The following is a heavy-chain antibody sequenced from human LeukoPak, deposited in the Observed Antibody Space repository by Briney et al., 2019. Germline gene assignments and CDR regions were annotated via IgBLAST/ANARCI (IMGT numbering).Heavy chain of an antibody. D-gene: IGHD6-13*01. CDR3: ARQLPSAAADTRGYFEY. V-gene: IGHV4-39*01. CDR1: GGSISNADYY. CDR2: IFYGERN. J-gene: IGHJ4*01. Sequence: SETLSLTCGVSGGSISNADYYWGWIRQAPGKGLEWIGSIFYGERNHYNPSLKSRATMSVDTSKNQFSLKLTSVTAATAGMYYCARQLPSAAADTRGYFEYWGQGAVVTVSS.